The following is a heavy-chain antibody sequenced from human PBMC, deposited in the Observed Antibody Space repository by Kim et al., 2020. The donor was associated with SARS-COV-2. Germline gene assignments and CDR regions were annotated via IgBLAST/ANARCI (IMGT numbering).Heavy chain of an antibody. D-gene: IGHD3-22*01. CDR3: AIQGFYYDSSGYYDVSNGFDI. CDR1: GFTFSTFDSYA. CDR2: INSSGGTT. J-gene: IGHJ3*02. V-gene: IGHV3-23*01. Sequence: GGSLRLSCAASGFTFSTFDSYAMSWVRQAPGKGLEWVSTINSSGGTTYYADSVKGRFTISRDNIKNTLYLQMNSLRAEDTAVYYCAIQGFYYDSSGYYDVSNGFDIWGQGTMVTVSS.